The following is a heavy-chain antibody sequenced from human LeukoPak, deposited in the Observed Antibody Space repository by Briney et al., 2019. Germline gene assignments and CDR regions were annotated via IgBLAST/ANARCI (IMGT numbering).Heavy chain of an antibody. D-gene: IGHD3-10*01. CDR3: ARDGITMRILEY. CDR2: ITSSSIYK. CDR1: GFTFRRYN. J-gene: IGHJ4*02. Sequence: PGGSLILYCASFGFTFRRYNLNWVRQAPGKGLEWVSSITSSSIYKYYADSMKGRFTISRDNAKNSLYLQMDSLRAEDTAVYYCARDGITMRILEYWGQGTLVTVSS. V-gene: IGHV3-21*01.